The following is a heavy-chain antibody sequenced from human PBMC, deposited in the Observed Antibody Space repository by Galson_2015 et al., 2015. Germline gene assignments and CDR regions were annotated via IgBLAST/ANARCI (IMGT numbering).Heavy chain of an antibody. CDR2: INAGNGNT. V-gene: IGHV1-3*01. J-gene: IGHJ6*03. CDR1: GYTFTSYA. D-gene: IGHD3-10*01. CDR3: ARDNPFGYGSGGYYKPYMDV. Sequence: SVKVSCKASGYTFTSYAMHWVRQAPGQRLEWMGWINAGNGNTKYSQKFQGRVTITRDTSASTAYMELSSLRSEDTAVYYCARDNPFGYGSGGYYKPYMDVWGKGTTVTVSS.